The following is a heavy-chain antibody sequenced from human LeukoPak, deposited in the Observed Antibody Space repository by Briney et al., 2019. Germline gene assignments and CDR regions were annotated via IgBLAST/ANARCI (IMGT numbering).Heavy chain of an antibody. CDR2: ISSSSSYI. CDR3: ARDPMYYDILTGYSPYYFDY. CDR1: GFTFSSYS. V-gene: IGHV3-21*01. J-gene: IGHJ4*02. Sequence: GGSLRLPCAASGFTFSSYSMNWVRQAPGKGLEWVSSISSSSSYIYYADSVKGRFTISRDNAKNSLYLQMNSLRAEDTAVSYCARDPMYYDILTGYSPYYFDYWGQGTLVTVSS. D-gene: IGHD3-9*01.